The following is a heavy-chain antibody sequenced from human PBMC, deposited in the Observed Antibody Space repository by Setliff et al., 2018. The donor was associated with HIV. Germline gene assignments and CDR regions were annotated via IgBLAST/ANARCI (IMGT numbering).Heavy chain of an antibody. D-gene: IGHD1-26*01. Sequence: PSETLSLTCAVYGGSFSGYNWNWIRQPPGKGLEWIGEINHSGSTYYNPSLKSRLTISVDTSRNQFSLKLSSLTAADTAVYYCARHYNVNYYVRKDFDYWGQGILVTVSS. CDR3: ARHYNVNYYVRKDFDY. V-gene: IGHV4-34*01. CDR1: GGSFSGYN. J-gene: IGHJ4*02. CDR2: INHSGST.